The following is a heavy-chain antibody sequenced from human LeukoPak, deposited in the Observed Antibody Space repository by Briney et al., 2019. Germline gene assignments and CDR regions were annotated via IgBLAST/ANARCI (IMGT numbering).Heavy chain of an antibody. CDR3: ARHTAAEYCGGDCYDAFDI. Sequence: PSETLSLTCTVSGGSISSYYWSWIRQPPGKGLEWIGYIYYSGSTNYNPSLKSRVTISVDTSKNQFSLKLSSVTAADTAVYYCARHTAAEYCGGDCYDAFDIWGQGTMVTVSS. J-gene: IGHJ3*02. V-gene: IGHV4-59*08. D-gene: IGHD2-21*02. CDR2: IYYSGST. CDR1: GGSISSYY.